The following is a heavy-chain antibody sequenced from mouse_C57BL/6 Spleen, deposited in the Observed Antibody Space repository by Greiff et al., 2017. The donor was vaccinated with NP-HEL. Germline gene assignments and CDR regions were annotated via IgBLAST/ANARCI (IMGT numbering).Heavy chain of an antibody. J-gene: IGHJ2*01. CDR1: GYTFTDYE. CDR3: TRYYYGDY. CDR2: IDPETGGT. Sequence: QVQLQQSGAELVRPGASVTLSCTASGYTFTDYEMHWVKLTPVHGLEWIGAIDPETGGTAYNQKFKGKAILTADKSSSTAYMELRSLTSEDSAVYYCTRYYYGDYWGQGTTLTVSS. D-gene: IGHD1-1*01. V-gene: IGHV1-15*01.